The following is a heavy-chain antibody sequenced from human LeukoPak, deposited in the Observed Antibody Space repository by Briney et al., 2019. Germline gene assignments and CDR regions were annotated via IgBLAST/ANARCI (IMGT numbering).Heavy chain of an antibody. J-gene: IGHJ4*02. D-gene: IGHD2-15*01. CDR2: INHSGST. V-gene: IGHV4-34*01. CDR3: ARAPPPTGYFDY. CDR1: GFTFSNAW. Sequence: PGGSLRLSCAASGFTFSNAWMSWVRQPPGKGLEWIGEINHSGSTNYNPSLKSRVTISADTSKNQFSLRLSSVTATDTAMYYCARAPPPTGYFDYWGQGALVTVSS.